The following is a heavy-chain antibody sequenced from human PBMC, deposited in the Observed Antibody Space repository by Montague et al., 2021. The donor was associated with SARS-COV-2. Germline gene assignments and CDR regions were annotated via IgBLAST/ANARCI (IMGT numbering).Heavy chain of an antibody. CDR1: GGSFSTYS. D-gene: IGHD3-10*01. J-gene: IGHJ6*03. CDR3: ARLGDGVVPSPILGVGPYYSSSSMDV. V-gene: IGHV4-34*01. CDR2: IHHGGST. Sequence: SETLSLTCAVHGGSFSTYSWNWIRQPPGKGLGWIGEIHHGGSTNYNPSLKSRVTISADTSKNQFSLKLTSVAAADTAVYYCARLGDGVVPSPILGVGPYYSSSSMDVGAKGPTVPVS.